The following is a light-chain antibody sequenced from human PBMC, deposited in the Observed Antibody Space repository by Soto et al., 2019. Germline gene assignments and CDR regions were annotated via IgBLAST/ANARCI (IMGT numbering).Light chain of an antibody. CDR2: GAS. CDR1: QSVSSN. J-gene: IGKJ1*01. Sequence: EIGMTQSPATLSVSPGERATLSCRASQSVSSNLAWYQKKPGQAPRLLIYGASTRATGIPARFSGSGSGTEVTLTISSLQSEDFAVYYCQQYNNWPPWTFGQGTKVEIK. CDR3: QQYNNWPPWT. V-gene: IGKV3-15*01.